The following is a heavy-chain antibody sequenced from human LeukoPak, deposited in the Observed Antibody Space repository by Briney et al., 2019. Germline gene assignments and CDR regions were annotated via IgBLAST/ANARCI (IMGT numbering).Heavy chain of an antibody. J-gene: IGHJ6*02. CDR1: GFTFSDYY. Sequence: GGSLRLSCAASGFTFSDYYMSWIRQAPGKGLEWVSYISSSGSTIYYADSVKGRFTISRDNAKNSLYLQMNSLRAEDTAVYYCARDRPEDWNDGNYYYYYGMDVWGQGTTVTVSS. D-gene: IGHD1-1*01. CDR2: ISSSGSTI. CDR3: ARDRPEDWNDGNYYYYYGMDV. V-gene: IGHV3-11*01.